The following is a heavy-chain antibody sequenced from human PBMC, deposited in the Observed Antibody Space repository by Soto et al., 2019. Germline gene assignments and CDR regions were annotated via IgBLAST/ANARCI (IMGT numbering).Heavy chain of an antibody. Sequence: GASVKVSCKASGYTFTSYGISWVRQAPGQGLEWMGWISAYNGNTNYAQKLQGRVTMTTDTSTSTAYMELRSLRSDDTAVYYCAREQSFSGMWDWFDPWGQGTLVTVSS. D-gene: IGHD3-10*01. CDR3: AREQSFSGMWDWFDP. J-gene: IGHJ5*02. CDR1: GYTFTSYG. V-gene: IGHV1-18*01. CDR2: ISAYNGNT.